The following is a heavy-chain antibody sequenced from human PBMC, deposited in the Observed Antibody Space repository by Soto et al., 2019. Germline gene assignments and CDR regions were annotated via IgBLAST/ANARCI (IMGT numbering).Heavy chain of an antibody. V-gene: IGHV1-2*04. CDR3: AGGLRVAATVYFDY. CDR1: RYTFTGYY. J-gene: IGHJ4*02. D-gene: IGHD2-15*01. Sequence: ASVKVSCKASRYTFTGYYMHWVRQAPGQGLEWMGWINPNSGGTNYAQKFQGWVTMTRDTSISTAYMELSRLRSDDTAVYYCAGGLRVAATVYFDYWGQGTLVTVSS. CDR2: INPNSGGT.